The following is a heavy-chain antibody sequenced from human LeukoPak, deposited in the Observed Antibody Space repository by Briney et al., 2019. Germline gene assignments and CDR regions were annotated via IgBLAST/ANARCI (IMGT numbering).Heavy chain of an antibody. CDR3: AARGYSGYGYYFDY. CDR1: GFTFRSSW. Sequence: GGSLRLSCAVSGFTFRSSWMSWVPRAPGKGREWVANIKQDGSEKYYVDSVKGRFTISRDNAKNSLYLQMNSLRAEDTAVYYCAARGYSGYGYYFDYWGQGTLVTVSS. V-gene: IGHV3-7*05. D-gene: IGHD5-12*01. J-gene: IGHJ4*02. CDR2: IKQDGSEK.